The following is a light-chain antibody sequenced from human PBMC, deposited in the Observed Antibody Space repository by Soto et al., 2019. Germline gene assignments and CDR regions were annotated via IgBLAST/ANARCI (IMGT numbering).Light chain of an antibody. Sequence: QMTLSPSSVSASVGVGGPITCMASQSISSWLAWYQHKPGKAPKLLVYAASTLQSGVASRFSGSGSGTEFPLIISGLQPDDSATYYCQQSYSPPLTFGGGTKV. CDR2: AAS. V-gene: IGKV1-12*01. CDR3: QQSYSPPLT. J-gene: IGKJ4*01. CDR1: QSISSW.